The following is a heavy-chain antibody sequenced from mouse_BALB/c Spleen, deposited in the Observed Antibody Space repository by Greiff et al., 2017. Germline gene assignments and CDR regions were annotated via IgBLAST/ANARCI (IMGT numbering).Heavy chain of an antibody. CDR1: GYTFTSYV. V-gene: IGHV1-14*01. CDR2: INPYNDGT. CDR3: AKRYYGKGYAMDY. J-gene: IGHJ4*01. D-gene: IGHD2-1*01. Sequence: VQLQQSGPELVKPGASVKMSCKASGYTFTSYVMHWVKQKPGQGLEWIGYINPYNDGTKYNEKFKGKSTLTSDKSSSTAYMELSCLTSEDSAVYDCAKRYYGKGYAMDYWGQGTSVTVSS.